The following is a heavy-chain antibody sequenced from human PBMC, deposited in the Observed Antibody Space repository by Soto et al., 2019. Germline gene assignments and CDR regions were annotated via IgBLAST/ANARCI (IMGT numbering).Heavy chain of an antibody. J-gene: IGHJ5*02. CDR2: IIPILGIA. CDR1: GGTFSSYT. D-gene: IGHD3-3*01. V-gene: IGHV1-69*08. CDR3: ARDQDDFWSGYSVLGWFDP. Sequence: QVQLVQSGAEVKKPGSSVKVSCKASGGTFSSYTISWVRQAPGQGLEWMGRIIPILGIANYAQKFQGRVTITADKSTSTAYMELSSLRSEDTAVYYCARDQDDFWSGYSVLGWFDPWGQGTLVTVSS.